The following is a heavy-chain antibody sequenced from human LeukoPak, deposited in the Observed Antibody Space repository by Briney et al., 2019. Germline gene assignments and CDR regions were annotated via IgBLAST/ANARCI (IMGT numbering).Heavy chain of an antibody. CDR1: GGSISSYY. D-gene: IGHD5-24*01. CDR3: ARIPAGYNHFDY. Sequence: ETLSLTCTVSGGSISSYYWSWIRQPPGKGLEWIGYIYYSGSTNYNPSLKSRVTISVDTSKNQFSLKLTSVTAADTAVYYCARIPAGYNHFDYWGQGTLVTVSS. V-gene: IGHV4-59*01. J-gene: IGHJ4*02. CDR2: IYYSGST.